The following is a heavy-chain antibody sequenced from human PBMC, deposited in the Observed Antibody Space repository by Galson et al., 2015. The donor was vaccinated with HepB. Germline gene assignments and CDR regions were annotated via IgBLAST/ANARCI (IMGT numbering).Heavy chain of an antibody. CDR1: GYTFTTYY. Sequence: SVKVSCKASGYTFTTYYIHWVRQAPGQGLEWMGIINPSGGSTTYAQRFQGRVTMTRDTSTSTVYMEMSSLRSEDTAVYYCATPSQNRYIVVVPARGGRRDYYYGMDVWGQGTTVTVSS. V-gene: IGHV1-46*01. D-gene: IGHD2-2*01. CDR2: INPSGGST. J-gene: IGHJ6*02. CDR3: ATPSQNRYIVVVPARGGRRDYYYGMDV.